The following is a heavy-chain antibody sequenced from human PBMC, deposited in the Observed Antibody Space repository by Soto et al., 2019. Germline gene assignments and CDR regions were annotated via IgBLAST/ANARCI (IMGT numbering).Heavy chain of an antibody. CDR3: AKFPTYRYSGSHVEDIDY. CDR1: GFTFSSYG. Sequence: QVQLVESGGGVVQPGRSLRLSCAASGFTFSSYGMHWVRQAPGKGLEWVAVISYDGSNKYYADSVNGRFTISRDNSKNTMYLHMNSLRAEDTAVYYCAKFPTYRYSGSHVEDIDYWGQGTLVTVSS. V-gene: IGHV3-30*18. CDR2: ISYDGSNK. J-gene: IGHJ4*02. D-gene: IGHD1-26*01.